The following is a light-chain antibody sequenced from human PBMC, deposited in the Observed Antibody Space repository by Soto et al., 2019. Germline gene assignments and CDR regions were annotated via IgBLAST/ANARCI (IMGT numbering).Light chain of an antibody. Sequence: IQMIQSPATLWASVGDILTITCRASQSISSWLAWYQQKPGKAPKLLIYAASSLQSGVPSRFSGSGSGTHFTLLISRLQPEYIATDYCQHHDNLPTFGQGTRLEI. J-gene: IGKJ5*01. CDR1: QSISSW. CDR3: QHHDNLPT. V-gene: IGKV1-5*01. CDR2: AAS.